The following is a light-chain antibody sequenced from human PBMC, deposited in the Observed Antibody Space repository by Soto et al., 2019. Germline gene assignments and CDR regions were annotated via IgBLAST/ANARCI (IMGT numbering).Light chain of an antibody. CDR1: QSVLYSSNNKNY. CDR3: QQYYSTPIT. CDR2: WAS. Sequence: DIVITQSPDSLAFSLGERATINCKSSQSVLYSSNNKNYLAWYQQKPGQPPKLLIYWASTRESGVPDRFSGSGSGTDFTLTISSLQAEDVAVYYCQQYYSTPITFGQGTRLEIK. J-gene: IGKJ5*01. V-gene: IGKV4-1*01.